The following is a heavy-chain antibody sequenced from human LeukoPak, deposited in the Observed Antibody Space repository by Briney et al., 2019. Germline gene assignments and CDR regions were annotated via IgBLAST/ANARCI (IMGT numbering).Heavy chain of an antibody. V-gene: IGHV1-8*01. Sequence: GASVKVSCQASGYTLPSHHISWVRQAARHAIEWMGWMNPNRCNSVYAQKVQGSVTMTWDTSISTAYMELSSLRSEDTALYYCARGRPTNLGGIYWGQGTLLTVSS. CDR1: GYTLPSHH. CDR2: MNPNRCNS. J-gene: IGHJ4*02. D-gene: IGHD7-27*01. CDR3: ARGRPTNLGGIY.